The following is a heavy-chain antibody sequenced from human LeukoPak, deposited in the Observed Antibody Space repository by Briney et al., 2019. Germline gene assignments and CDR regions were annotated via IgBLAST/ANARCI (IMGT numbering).Heavy chain of an antibody. J-gene: IGHJ4*02. Sequence: GGSLRLSCEASDFTVSANFMGWVRQAPGKGLEWVSVIYSGSTTYSADSVKGRFTISRDNAKNSLYLQMNSLRAEDTAMYYCARDGDCSGGSCNKRFDYWGQGSLVTVSS. CDR2: IYSGSTT. V-gene: IGHV3-53*01. CDR1: DFTVSANF. D-gene: IGHD2-15*01. CDR3: ARDGDCSGGSCNKRFDY.